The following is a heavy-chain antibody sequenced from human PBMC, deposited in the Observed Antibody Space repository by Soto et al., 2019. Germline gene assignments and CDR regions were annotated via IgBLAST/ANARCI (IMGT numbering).Heavy chain of an antibody. Sequence: GGSLRLSCAASGFTFSSYAMHWVRQAPGKGLEWVAVISYDGSNKYYADSVKGRFTISRDNSKNTLYLQMNSLGAEDTAVYYCASLRDYDFWSGPPAREVYGMDVWGQGTTVTVSS. CDR1: GFTFSSYA. CDR3: ASLRDYDFWSGPPAREVYGMDV. J-gene: IGHJ6*02. V-gene: IGHV3-30-3*01. D-gene: IGHD3-3*01. CDR2: ISYDGSNK.